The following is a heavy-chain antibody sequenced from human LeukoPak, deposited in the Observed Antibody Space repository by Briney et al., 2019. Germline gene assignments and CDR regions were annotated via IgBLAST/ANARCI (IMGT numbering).Heavy chain of an antibody. J-gene: IGHJ3*02. Sequence: SETLSLTCTVSGGSISSSDYFWGWIRQPPGKGLEWIGTIYYRGSTYYNPSLKSRVTISVDTSKNQFSLKLSSVTAADTAVYYCARQRPADGRSAFDIWGQGTMVTVSS. CDR1: GGSISSSDYF. CDR2: IYYRGST. D-gene: IGHD4-17*01. CDR3: ARQRPADGRSAFDI. V-gene: IGHV4-39*01.